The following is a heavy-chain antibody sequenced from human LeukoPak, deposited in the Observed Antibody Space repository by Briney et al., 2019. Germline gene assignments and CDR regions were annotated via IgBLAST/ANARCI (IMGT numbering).Heavy chain of an antibody. J-gene: IGHJ4*02. V-gene: IGHV3-48*01. CDR1: GFTFSSYD. D-gene: IGHD6-19*01. CDR3: ARELNRIAVAGYFDY. CDR2: ISSSSGTI. Sequence: GGSLRLSCAASGFTFSSYDMNWVRQAPGKGLEWVSYISSSSGTIYYADSVKGRFTISRDNSKNTLYLQMNSLRAEDTAVYYCARELNRIAVAGYFDYWGQGTLVTVSS.